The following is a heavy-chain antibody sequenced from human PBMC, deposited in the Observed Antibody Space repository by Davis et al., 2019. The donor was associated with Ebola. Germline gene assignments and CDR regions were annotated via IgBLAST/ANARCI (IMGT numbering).Heavy chain of an antibody. CDR1: GFTFSSYS. Sequence: GESLKISCAASGFTFSSYSMNWVRQAPGKGLEWVSSISSSSSYIYYAYSVKGRFTISRDNAKNSLYLQMNSLRAEDTAVYYCARDGLRFLEWLLVDYWGQGTLVTVSS. V-gene: IGHV3-21*01. CDR2: ISSSSSYI. D-gene: IGHD3-3*01. J-gene: IGHJ4*02. CDR3: ARDGLRFLEWLLVDY.